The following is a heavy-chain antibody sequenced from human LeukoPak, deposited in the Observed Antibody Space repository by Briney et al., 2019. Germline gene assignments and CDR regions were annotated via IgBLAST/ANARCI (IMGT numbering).Heavy chain of an antibody. D-gene: IGHD6-13*01. CDR3: GTKRWAAAGPIDF. V-gene: IGHV1-24*01. Sequence: ASVKVSCKVSGHTLSDLSMHWVQQAPGKGLEWMGGFDPENGKTVYAKKFQGRVTLTEDTSRDTGYMEVSSLRSEDTAVYYCGTKRWAAAGPIDFWSQGTLVTVSS. J-gene: IGHJ4*02. CDR2: FDPENGKT. CDR1: GHTLSDLS.